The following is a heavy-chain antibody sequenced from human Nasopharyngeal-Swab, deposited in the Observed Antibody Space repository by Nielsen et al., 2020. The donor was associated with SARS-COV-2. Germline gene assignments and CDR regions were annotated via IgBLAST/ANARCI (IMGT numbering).Heavy chain of an antibody. CDR2: IIGSGDRT. V-gene: IGHV3-23*01. Sequence: GESLKISCAASGFTFSNHAMSWVRQAPGRGLQWVASIIGSGDRTYYADSVKGRFTISRDNSKNTVYVQMNSLRAEDTAVYYCAKDLRGPYFFWGQGTLVTVSS. J-gene: IGHJ4*02. D-gene: IGHD2/OR15-2a*01. CDR1: GFTFSNHA. CDR3: AKDLRGPYFF.